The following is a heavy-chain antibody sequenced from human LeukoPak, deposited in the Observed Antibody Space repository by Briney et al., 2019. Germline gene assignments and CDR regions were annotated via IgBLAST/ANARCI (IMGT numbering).Heavy chain of an antibody. D-gene: IGHD3-3*01. V-gene: IGHV3-66*02. Sequence: GGSLRLSCAASGFTVSSNYMSWVRQAPGKGREWGSVIYSGVRTYYPDSVKRRCTISRDNSNNSLYLQMNSLRAEDTAVYYCARVRYDFWSGYYSTWVDYWGQGTLVTVSS. CDR3: ARVRYDFWSGYYSTWVDY. CDR1: GFTVSSNY. J-gene: IGHJ4*02. CDR2: IYSGVRT.